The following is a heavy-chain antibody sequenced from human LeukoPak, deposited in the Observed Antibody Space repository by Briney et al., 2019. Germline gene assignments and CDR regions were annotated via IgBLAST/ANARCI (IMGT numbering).Heavy chain of an antibody. CDR3: ARDVARDNWPDS. CDR2: IKQDGSQK. J-gene: IGHJ5*01. D-gene: IGHD2-15*01. CDR1: GFPFSSYW. V-gene: IGHV3-7*01. Sequence: GGSLRLSCAASGFPFSSYWMNWVRQLPGKGLEWLANIKQDGSQKYYVDSVKGRFTISRDNAKNSLYLQMNSVRAEDTAIYYCARDVARDNWPDSWGQGTLVTVSS.